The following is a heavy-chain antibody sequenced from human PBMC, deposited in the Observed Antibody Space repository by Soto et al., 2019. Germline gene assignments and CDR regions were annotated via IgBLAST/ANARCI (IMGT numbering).Heavy chain of an antibody. CDR1: GGSIISYY. V-gene: IGHV4-59*08. CDR2: IYYSGST. Sequence: PSETLSLTCTVSGGSIISYYWSWIRQPPGKGLEWIGYIYYSGSTNYNPSLKSRVTISVDTSKNQFSLKLSSVTAADTAVYYCARLIAAAAHFDYWGQGTLVTVSS. D-gene: IGHD6-13*01. CDR3: ARLIAAAAHFDY. J-gene: IGHJ4*02.